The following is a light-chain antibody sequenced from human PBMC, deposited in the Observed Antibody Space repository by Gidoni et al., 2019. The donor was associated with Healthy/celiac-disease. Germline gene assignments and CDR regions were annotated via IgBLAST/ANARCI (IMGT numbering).Light chain of an antibody. Sequence: EIVLTQSPATLSLSPGERATLSCRASQSVSSYLAWYQQKPGQAPSLLIYDASNRATGIPARFSASGSVTDFTLTISSLEPEDFAVYYCQQRSNWSWTFGQGTKVEIK. J-gene: IGKJ1*01. CDR2: DAS. CDR3: QQRSNWSWT. CDR1: QSVSSY. V-gene: IGKV3-11*01.